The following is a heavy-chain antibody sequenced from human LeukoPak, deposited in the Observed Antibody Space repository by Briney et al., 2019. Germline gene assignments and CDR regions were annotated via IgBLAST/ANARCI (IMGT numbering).Heavy chain of an antibody. CDR3: AKAAAAPGFDF. CDR1: GFTSSSYA. J-gene: IGHJ4*02. V-gene: IGHV3-23*01. Sequence: TGGSLRLSCAASGFTSSSYALNWVRQAPGKGLEWVATVSGSGDRMYHADSVKGRFTISRDNFKNTIYLQMNSLRAEDTALYYCAKAAAAPGFDFWGQGTLVTVSS. D-gene: IGHD6-13*01. CDR2: VSGSGDRM.